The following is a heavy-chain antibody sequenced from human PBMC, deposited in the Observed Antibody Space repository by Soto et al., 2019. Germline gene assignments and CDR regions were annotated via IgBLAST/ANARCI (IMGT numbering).Heavy chain of an antibody. CDR2: INPNSGGT. CDR3: ARAEVGNIYYFDY. Sequence: ASVKVSCKASGYTFTGYYMHWVRQAPGQGLEWMGWINPNSGGTNYAQKFQGWVTMTRDTSISTAYMELSRLRSDDTAVYYCARAEVGNIYYFDYWGQGTLVTVSS. V-gene: IGHV1-2*04. CDR1: GYTFTGYY. D-gene: IGHD1-26*01. J-gene: IGHJ4*02.